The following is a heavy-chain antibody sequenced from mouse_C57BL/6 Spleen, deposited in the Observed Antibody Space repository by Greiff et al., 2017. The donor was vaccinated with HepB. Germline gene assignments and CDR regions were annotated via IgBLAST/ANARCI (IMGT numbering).Heavy chain of an antibody. V-gene: IGHV1-15*01. CDR3: TRRAPLGVGYYFDY. Sequence: QVQLQQSGAELVRPGASVTLSCKASGYTFTDYEMHWVKQTPVHGLEWIGAIDPETGGTAYNQKFKGKAILTADKSSSTAYMELRRLTSEDSAVYYCTRRAPLGVGYYFDYWGQGTTLTVSS. J-gene: IGHJ2*01. CDR2: IDPETGGT. D-gene: IGHD3-3*01. CDR1: GYTFTDYE.